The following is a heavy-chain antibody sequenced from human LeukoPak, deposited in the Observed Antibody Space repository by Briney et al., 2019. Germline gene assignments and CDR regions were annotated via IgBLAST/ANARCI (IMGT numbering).Heavy chain of an antibody. J-gene: IGHJ6*03. V-gene: IGHV3-53*01. D-gene: IGHD2-2*01. CDR1: GFTVSSNY. Sequence: GGSLRLSCAASGFTVSSNYMSWVRQAPGKGLEWVSVIYSGGSTYYADSVKGRFTISRDNSKNTLYLQMNSLRAEDTAVYYCAREFVEYQLPYYYMDVWGKGTTVTVSS. CDR3: AREFVEYQLPYYYMDV. CDR2: IYSGGST.